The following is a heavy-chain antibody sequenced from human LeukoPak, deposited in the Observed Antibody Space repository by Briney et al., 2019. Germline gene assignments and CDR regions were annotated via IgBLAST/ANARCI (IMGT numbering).Heavy chain of an antibody. Sequence: ASVKVSCKASGYTFTSYAMHWVRQAPGQRLEWMGWIRGDNGNTNYAQKFQGRVTMTTETSTSTAYMELGSLGSDETAVYYCARVDLLTGYYFFDYWGQGTLVTVSS. J-gene: IGHJ4*02. CDR1: GYTFTSYA. D-gene: IGHD3-9*01. CDR3: ARVDLLTGYYFFDY. CDR2: IRGDNGNT. V-gene: IGHV1-3*01.